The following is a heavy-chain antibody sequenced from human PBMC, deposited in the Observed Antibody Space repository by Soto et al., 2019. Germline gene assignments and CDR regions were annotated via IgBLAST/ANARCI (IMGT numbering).Heavy chain of an antibody. J-gene: IGHJ6*02. CDR1: GGSISPPGYS. D-gene: IGHD3-10*01. CDR3: AARPYYYYGLDV. V-gene: IGHV4-30-2*01. Sequence: TRSLTWTVPGGSISPPGYSWSCLPPPPGKAPELSGYVYHNGNAYPKPSLRSRVTISLDGAKNQFSVTMTSVTAADTGLYYCAARPYYYYGLDVWGQGTTVTVSS. CDR2: VYHNGNA.